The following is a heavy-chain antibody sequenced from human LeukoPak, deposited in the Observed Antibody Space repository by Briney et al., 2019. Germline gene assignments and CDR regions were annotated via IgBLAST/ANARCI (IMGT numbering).Heavy chain of an antibody. Sequence: ASVKVSCKASGYTFSSYDINWVRQAPGQGLEWMGWMNPKSGNTGYGQKFQGRVIMTGNTSINMVYMELDSLTPEDTAVYYCARVPRYCYGNVCSEGSGFDYWAREPCSVSPQ. J-gene: IGHJ4*02. CDR2: MNPKSGNT. D-gene: IGHD2-15*01. CDR3: ARVPRYCYGNVCSEGSGFDY. CDR1: GYTFSSYD. V-gene: IGHV1-8*01.